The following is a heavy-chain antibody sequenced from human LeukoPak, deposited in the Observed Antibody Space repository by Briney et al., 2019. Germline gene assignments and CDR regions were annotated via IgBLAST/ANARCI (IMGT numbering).Heavy chain of an antibody. V-gene: IGHV3-30*04. CDR1: GFTFSTYA. J-gene: IGHJ4*02. CDR2: ISNDGSDK. D-gene: IGHD3-22*01. CDR3: ARGTYYYDSRGYYSGGLDY. Sequence: PGGSLRLSCAASGFTFSTYASHWVRQAPGKGLECVAVISNDGSDKYYPDSVKGRITISRDNSENPLYLQMNSLRAEDTAVYFCARGTYYYDSRGYYSGGLDYWGQGTLVTVSS.